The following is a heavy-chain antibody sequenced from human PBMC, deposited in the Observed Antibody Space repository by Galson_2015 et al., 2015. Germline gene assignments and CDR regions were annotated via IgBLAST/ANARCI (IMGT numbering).Heavy chain of an antibody. J-gene: IGHJ4*02. CDR3: ARSLRAATTFDY. D-gene: IGHD4-11*01. Sequence: TLSLTCIVSSGSISSSYWSWIRQPPGKGLEWIGHVHYSESTNYNPSLKSRVTISVDTSNNQFSLNLSSVTAADTAVYYCARSLRAATTFDYWGQGTLVTVSS. V-gene: IGHV4-59*13. CDR1: SGSISSSY. CDR2: VHYSEST.